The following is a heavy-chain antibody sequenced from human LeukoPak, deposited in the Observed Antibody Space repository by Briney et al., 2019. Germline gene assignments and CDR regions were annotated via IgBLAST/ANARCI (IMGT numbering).Heavy chain of an antibody. D-gene: IGHD3-22*01. CDR1: GGSISSGGYS. V-gene: IGHV4-30-2*01. CDR2: IYHSGST. J-gene: IGHJ4*02. CDR3: ARGRGYFKGY. Sequence: SQTLSLTCAVSGGSISSGGYSWSWIRQPPGKGLEWIGYIYHSGSTYYNPSLKSRVTISVDTSKNQFSLKLSSVTAADTAVYYCARGRGYFKGYWGQGTLVTVSS.